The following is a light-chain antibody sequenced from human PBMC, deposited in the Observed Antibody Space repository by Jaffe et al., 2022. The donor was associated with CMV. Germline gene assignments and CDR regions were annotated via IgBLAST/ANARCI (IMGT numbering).Light chain of an antibody. J-gene: IGKJ2*01. CDR1: ESVSSSY. V-gene: IGKV3-20*01. Sequence: IVLTQSPGTLSLSPGERATLSCRASESVSSSYLAWYQQKPGQAPRLLIYGASSRATGIPDRFSGSGSGTDFTLTINRLEPEDFAVYYCQQYGSSPPDTFGQGTKLEI. CDR3: QQYGSSPPDT. CDR2: GAS.